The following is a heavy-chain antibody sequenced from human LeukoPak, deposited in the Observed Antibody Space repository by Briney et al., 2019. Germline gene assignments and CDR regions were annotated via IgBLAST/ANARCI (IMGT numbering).Heavy chain of an antibody. Sequence: SETLFLTCTVSGGSISSYYWSWIRQPPGKELEWIGYIYYSGSTNYNPSLKSRVTISVDTSKNQFSLKLSSVTAADTAVYYCARVPNWGSWYGFDPWGQGTLVTVSS. J-gene: IGHJ5*02. D-gene: IGHD7-27*01. CDR3: ARVPNWGSWYGFDP. CDR2: IYYSGST. V-gene: IGHV4-59*01. CDR1: GGSISSYY.